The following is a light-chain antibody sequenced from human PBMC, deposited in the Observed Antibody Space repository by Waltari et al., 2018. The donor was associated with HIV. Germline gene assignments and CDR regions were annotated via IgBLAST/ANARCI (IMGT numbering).Light chain of an antibody. CDR3: QQYDNLPYT. V-gene: IGKV1-33*01. CDR2: DAS. Sequence: DIQMTQSTSSLSASVGVRVTITCQASQDISNCLHWYQQKPGKASKLLIYDASKLETGVPSRFSGGGSRTDFTFTSSSRQPEDIATYYCQQYDNLPYTFGQGTKLEIK. CDR1: QDISNC. J-gene: IGKJ2*01.